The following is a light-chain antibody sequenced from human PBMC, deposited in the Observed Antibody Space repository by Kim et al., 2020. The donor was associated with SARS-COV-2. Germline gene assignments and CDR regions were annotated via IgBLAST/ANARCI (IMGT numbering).Light chain of an antibody. CDR2: DAS. J-gene: IGKJ2*01. Sequence: DIQMTQSPPSLSASVGDRVTITCQASQDISNYLNWYQQKPGKAPKLLIYDASNLETGVPSRFSGSGSGTDFTFTISSLQPEDIATYYCQQYDNPYTFGQGTKLEI. CDR1: QDISNY. CDR3: QQYDNPYT. V-gene: IGKV1-33*01.